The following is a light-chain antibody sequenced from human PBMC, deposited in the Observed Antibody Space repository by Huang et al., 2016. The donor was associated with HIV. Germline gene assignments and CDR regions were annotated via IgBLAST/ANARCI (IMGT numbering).Light chain of an antibody. CDR2: SAS. CDR1: ENIRRY. Sequence: DIHMTQSPSSLSASVGDRVTITCRASENIRRYLNWYQQKPGKPPKLLSQSASTVQSGVPSRFSGSGSGTDFTLTITSLQPEDFATYYCQGSLSIPHTFGQGTNLEIK. V-gene: IGKV1-39*01. J-gene: IGKJ2*01. CDR3: QGSLSIPHT.